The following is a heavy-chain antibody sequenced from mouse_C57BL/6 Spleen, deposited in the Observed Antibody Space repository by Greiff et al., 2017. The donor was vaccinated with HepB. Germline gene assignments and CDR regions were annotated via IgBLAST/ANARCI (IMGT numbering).Heavy chain of an antibody. J-gene: IGHJ1*03. CDR1: GYAFSSSW. CDR3: AREGLRLRYFDG. D-gene: IGHD2-4*01. Sequence: VQVVESGPELVKPGASVKISCKASGYAFSSSWMNWVKQRPGKGLEWIGRIYPGDGDTNYNGKFKGKATLTADKSSSTAYMQLSSLTSEDSAVYFCAREGLRLRYFDGWGTGTTVTVSS. CDR2: IYPGDGDT. V-gene: IGHV1-82*01.